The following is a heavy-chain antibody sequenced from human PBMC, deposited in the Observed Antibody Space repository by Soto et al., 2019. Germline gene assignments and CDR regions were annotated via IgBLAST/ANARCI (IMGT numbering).Heavy chain of an antibody. CDR2: ISGSGGST. CDR3: AKTDDYGDMFDY. Sequence: EVQLLESGGGLVQPGGPLRLSCAASGFTFSSYAMSWVRQAPGKGLEWVSAISGSGGSTYYADSVKGRFTISRDNSKNTLYLQMNSLRAEDTAVYYCAKTDDYGDMFDYWGQGTLVTVSS. D-gene: IGHD4-17*01. V-gene: IGHV3-23*01. CDR1: GFTFSSYA. J-gene: IGHJ4*02.